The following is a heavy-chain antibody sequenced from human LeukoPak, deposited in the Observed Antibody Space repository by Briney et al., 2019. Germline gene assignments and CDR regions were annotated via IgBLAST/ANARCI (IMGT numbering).Heavy chain of an antibody. CDR2: IHTGGST. CDR3: ARDKWRENYDSSGYYDY. CDR1: GFTVSDNY. V-gene: IGHV3-53*01. Sequence: GGSLRLSCAASGFTVSDNYMAWVRQAPGKGLEWVSVIHTGGSTHYADSVKGRFTISRDNSKNTLYLQMNSLRAEDTAVYYCARDKWRENYDSSGYYDYWGQGTLVTVSS. J-gene: IGHJ4*02. D-gene: IGHD3-22*01.